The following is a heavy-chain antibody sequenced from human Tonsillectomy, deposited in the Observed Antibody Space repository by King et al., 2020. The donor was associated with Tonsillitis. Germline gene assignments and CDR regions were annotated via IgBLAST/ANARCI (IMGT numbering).Heavy chain of an antibody. V-gene: IGHV2-26*01. D-gene: IGHD6-13*01. CDR1: GFSLNNSRMG. CDR3: ARTPSSSASDGYFQH. Sequence: TLKESGPVLVKPTETLTLTCTVSGFSLNNSRMGVSWIRQPPGKALEWLAHIFSNDEKSYSTFLNTRLTISKDTSKSQVVLTMTNMDPVDTATYYCARTPSSSASDGYFQHWGQGTLVTVSS. CDR2: IFSNDEK. J-gene: IGHJ1*01.